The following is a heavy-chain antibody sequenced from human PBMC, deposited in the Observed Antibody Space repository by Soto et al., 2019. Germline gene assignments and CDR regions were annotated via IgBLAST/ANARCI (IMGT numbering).Heavy chain of an antibody. J-gene: IGHJ2*01. CDR3: ARSGTAAASSYFDL. D-gene: IGHD6-13*01. Sequence: AAVKVSCKASGYTFTSYGISWVRHAPGQGLEWMGWISAYNGNTNYAQKIQGRVTMTTDTSTSTAYMELRSLRSDDTAVYYCARSGTAAASSYFDLWGRSTLVTVSS. CDR2: ISAYNGNT. CDR1: GYTFTSYG. V-gene: IGHV1-18*01.